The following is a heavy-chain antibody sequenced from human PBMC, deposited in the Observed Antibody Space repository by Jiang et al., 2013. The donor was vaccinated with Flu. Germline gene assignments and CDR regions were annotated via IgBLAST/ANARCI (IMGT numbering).Heavy chain of an antibody. Sequence: GPGLVKPSETLSLTCTVSGGSISSYYWSWIRQPPGKGLEWIGYIYYSGSTNYNPSLKGRVTISVDTSKNHFSLKLGSVTAADTAVYYCARDGVTAMVFDYWGQGTLVTVSS. J-gene: IGHJ4*02. D-gene: IGHD5-18*01. CDR3: ARDGVTAMVFDY. CDR1: GGSISSYY. CDR2: IYYSGST. V-gene: IGHV4-59*01.